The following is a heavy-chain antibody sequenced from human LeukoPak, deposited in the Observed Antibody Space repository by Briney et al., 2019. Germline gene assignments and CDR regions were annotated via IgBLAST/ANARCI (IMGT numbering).Heavy chain of an antibody. Sequence: VASVKVSCKASGGTFSTYAITWVRQAPGQGLEWMGGIIPMFGTANYAQKFQDRVTITTDASTSTVYMELTSLRSEDTAVYYCARTPQHSYYYYNMDVWGKGTTVTVAS. V-gene: IGHV1-69*05. J-gene: IGHJ6*03. CDR2: IIPMFGTA. CDR1: GGTFSTYA. D-gene: IGHD5-18*01. CDR3: ARTPQHSYYYYNMDV.